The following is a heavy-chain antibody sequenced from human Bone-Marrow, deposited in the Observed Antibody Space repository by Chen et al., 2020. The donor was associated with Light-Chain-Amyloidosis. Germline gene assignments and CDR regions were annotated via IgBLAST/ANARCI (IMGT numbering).Heavy chain of an antibody. CDR2: IRGGVCSR. V-gene: IGHV3-23*04. CDR1: GFAFSSYA. D-gene: IGHD3-9*01. CDR3: AKDISYDDILPGYPADAFDI. Sequence: EVQLVESGGGLLQRGGSLRLSCAASGFAFSSYAMSWVRLAPGKGLEWVATIRGGVCSRYYGDSVEGRLTISRDNSKHALFLQMNSLRAEDTAVYYCAKDISYDDILPGYPADAFDIWGQGTMVTVSS. J-gene: IGHJ3*02.